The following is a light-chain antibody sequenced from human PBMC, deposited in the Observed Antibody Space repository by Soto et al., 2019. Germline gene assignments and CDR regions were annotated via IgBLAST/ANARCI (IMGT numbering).Light chain of an antibody. V-gene: IGKV3-15*01. CDR1: QSVSSS. CDR2: GAS. J-gene: IGKJ1*01. CDR3: QQYNNWPET. Sequence: EIVLTQSPGTLSLSPGERATLSCRASQSVSSSFLTWYQQKLGQAPRLLIYGASTRATDVPARFSGSGSGTEFTLTISSLQSEDFAVYYCQQYNNWPETFGQGTKVDI.